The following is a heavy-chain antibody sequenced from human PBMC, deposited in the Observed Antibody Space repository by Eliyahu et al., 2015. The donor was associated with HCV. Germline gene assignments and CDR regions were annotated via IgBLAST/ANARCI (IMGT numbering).Heavy chain of an antibody. CDR3: ASSRTTECYYEFTTGGLLCAFDI. V-gene: IGHV4-61*02. Sequence: QVQLQESGPGLVKPSQTLSLTCTVSGGSISSGSYYWXWXRQPAGKGLEWIGRIYTSGSTNYNPSLKSRVTISVDTSKNQFSLKLSSVTAADTAVYYCASSRTTECYYEFTTGGLLCAFDIWGQGTMVTVSS. D-gene: IGHD3-22*01. CDR2: IYTSGST. J-gene: IGHJ3*02. CDR1: GGSISSGSYY.